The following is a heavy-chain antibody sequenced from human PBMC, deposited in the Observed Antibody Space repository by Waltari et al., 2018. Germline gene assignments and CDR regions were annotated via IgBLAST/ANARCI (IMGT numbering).Heavy chain of an antibody. CDR1: GGSISSYY. D-gene: IGHD5-12*01. CDR3: ATPLYSGYVDFDY. CDR2: IYYSGST. V-gene: IGHV4-59*01. J-gene: IGHJ4*02. Sequence: QVQLQESGPGLVKPSETLSLTCTVSGGSISSYYWSWIRQPPGKGLEWIGYIYYSGSTNYNPSLKSRVTISVDTSKNQFSLKLSSVTAADTAVYYCATPLYSGYVDFDYWGQGTLVTVSS.